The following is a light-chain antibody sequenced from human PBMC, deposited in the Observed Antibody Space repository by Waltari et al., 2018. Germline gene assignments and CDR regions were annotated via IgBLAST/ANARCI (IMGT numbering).Light chain of an antibody. Sequence: EMVMTQSPATLSVSPGERVTLSCRASQSIASNLAWYQQKPGQGPRLLIYDASTRATDIPARFSGSGSGTEFTLTISSLQSEDFAVYYCQQYNDWPQTFGQGTKVEIK. V-gene: IGKV3-15*01. CDR2: DAS. CDR1: QSIASN. J-gene: IGKJ1*01. CDR3: QQYNDWPQT.